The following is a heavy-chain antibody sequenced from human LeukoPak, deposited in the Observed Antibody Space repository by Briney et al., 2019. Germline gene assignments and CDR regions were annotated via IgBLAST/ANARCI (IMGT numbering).Heavy chain of an antibody. CDR2: IIPIFGTT. CDR3: ARAGYDFWSGYEYYFDY. D-gene: IGHD3-3*01. CDR1: GGTFSSYA. V-gene: IGHV1-69*13. Sequence: SVKVSCKASGGTFSSYAISWVRQAPGQGLEWMGGIIPIFGTTNYAQKFQGRVTITADESTSTAYMELSSLRSEDTAVYYCARAGYDFWSGYEYYFDYWGQGTLVTVSS. J-gene: IGHJ4*02.